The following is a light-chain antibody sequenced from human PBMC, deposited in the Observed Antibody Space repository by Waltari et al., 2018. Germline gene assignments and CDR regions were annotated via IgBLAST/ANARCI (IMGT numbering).Light chain of an antibody. Sequence: EIVLTKSPATLSLSPGERATLSCRASQSVSSYLAWYQQTPGQAPRLLIYDASNRATGIPARFSGSGSGTDFTLTISSLEPEDFAVYYCQQRSNWPPLTFGGGTKVEIK. CDR2: DAS. V-gene: IGKV3-11*01. CDR1: QSVSSY. J-gene: IGKJ4*01. CDR3: QQRSNWPPLT.